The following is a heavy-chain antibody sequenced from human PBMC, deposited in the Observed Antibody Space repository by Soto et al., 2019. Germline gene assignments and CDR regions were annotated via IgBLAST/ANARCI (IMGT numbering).Heavy chain of an antibody. Sequence: TSETLSLTCAVSGGSISSGGYSWSWIRQPPGKGLEWIGYIYYSGSTNYNPSLKSRVTISVDTSKNQFSLKLSSVTAADTAVYYCARAGRSRPFDYWGQGTLVTVSS. CDR2: IYYSGST. V-gene: IGHV4-61*08. CDR3: ARAGRSRPFDY. CDR1: GGSISSGGYS. J-gene: IGHJ4*02.